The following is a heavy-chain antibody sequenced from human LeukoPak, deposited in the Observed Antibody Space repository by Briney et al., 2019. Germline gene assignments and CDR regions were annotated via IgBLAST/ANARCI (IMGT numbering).Heavy chain of an antibody. CDR1: GGSFSGYY. Sequence: NPSETLSLTCAVYGGSFSGYYWSWIRQPPGKGLEWIGEINHSGSTNYNPSLKSRVTISVDTSKNQFSLKLSSVAAADTAVYYCARESGWYWFDPWGQGTLVTVSS. CDR2: INHSGST. V-gene: IGHV4-34*01. CDR3: ARESGWYWFDP. J-gene: IGHJ5*02. D-gene: IGHD6-19*01.